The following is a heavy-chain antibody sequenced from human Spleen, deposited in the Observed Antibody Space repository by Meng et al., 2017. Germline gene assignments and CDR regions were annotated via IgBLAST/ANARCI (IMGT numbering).Heavy chain of an antibody. V-gene: IGHV1-2*06. Sequence: QVQLVQSGAEVMKPGASVKVSCKASGDTFTVYYLHWVRQAPGQGLEWMGRINPNSGDTNYAQKFQGRVTMTRDTSISTAYMELGSLRSDDTAVYYCARAAVSGTFDYWGQGTLVTLSS. D-gene: IGHD2-15*01. CDR3: ARAAVSGTFDY. CDR1: GDTFTVYY. J-gene: IGHJ4*02. CDR2: INPNSGDT.